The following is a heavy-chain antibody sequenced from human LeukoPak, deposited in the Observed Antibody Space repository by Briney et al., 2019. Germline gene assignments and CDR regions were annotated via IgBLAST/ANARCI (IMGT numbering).Heavy chain of an antibody. CDR2: ISPYNGNT. CDR1: GYTFTIYG. Sequence: ASVKVSCKASGYTFTIYGISWVRQAPGQGLEWMGWISPYNGNTNYAQKLQGRVTMTTDTSTRTAYMELRSLRSADTAVYYCARALTSGSYFLGYFDYWGQGTLVTVSS. J-gene: IGHJ4*02. CDR3: ARALTSGSYFLGYFDY. D-gene: IGHD1-26*01. V-gene: IGHV1-18*04.